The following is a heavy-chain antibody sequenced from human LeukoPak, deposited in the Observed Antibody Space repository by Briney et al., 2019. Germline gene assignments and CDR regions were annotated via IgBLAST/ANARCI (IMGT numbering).Heavy chain of an antibody. CDR2: INPNSGGT. CDR1: GGTFSSYA. CDR3: ARANWGSPFDY. D-gene: IGHD7-27*01. V-gene: IGHV1-2*06. J-gene: IGHJ4*02. Sequence: ASVKVSCKASGGTFSSYAISWVRQAPGQGLEWMGRINPNSGGTNYAQKFQGRVTMTRDTSISTAYMELSRLRSDDTAVYYCARANWGSPFDYWGQGTLVTVSS.